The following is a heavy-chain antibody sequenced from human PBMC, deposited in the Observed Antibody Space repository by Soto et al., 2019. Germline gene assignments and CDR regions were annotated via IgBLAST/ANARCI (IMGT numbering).Heavy chain of an antibody. CDR3: ARVPGRYYDSSGYPFDY. CDR1: GYTFTGYY. V-gene: IGHV1-2*02. Sequence: ASVKVSCKASGYTFTGYYMHWVRQAPGQGLEWMGWINPNSGGTNYAQKFQGRVAMTRDTSISTAYMELSRLRSDDTAVYYCARVPGRYYDSSGYPFDYWGQGTLVTVSS. CDR2: INPNSGGT. D-gene: IGHD3-22*01. J-gene: IGHJ4*02.